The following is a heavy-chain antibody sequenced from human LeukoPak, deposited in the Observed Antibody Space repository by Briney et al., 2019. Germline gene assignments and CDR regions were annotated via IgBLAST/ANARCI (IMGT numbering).Heavy chain of an antibody. CDR1: GFTVSSNY. Sequence: GGSLRLSCAASGFTVSSNYMSWVRQAPGKGLEWVSVIYSGGDTYCADSVKGRFTISRDNSKNTVYLQMNSLRAEDTAVYYCARDCSASSSDYYPLGYWGQGTLVTVSS. V-gene: IGHV3-66*01. CDR3: ARDCSASSSDYYPLGY. J-gene: IGHJ4*02. D-gene: IGHD3-22*01. CDR2: IYSGGDT.